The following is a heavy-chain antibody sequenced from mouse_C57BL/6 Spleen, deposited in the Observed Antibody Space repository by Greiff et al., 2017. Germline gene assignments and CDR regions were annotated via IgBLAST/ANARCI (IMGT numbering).Heavy chain of an antibody. D-gene: IGHD2-1*01. J-gene: IGHJ4*01. CDR1: GYTFTSYW. V-gene: IGHV1-52*01. Sequence: QVQLQQPGAELVRPGSSVKLSCKASGYTFTSYWMHWVKQRPIQGLEWIGNIDPSDSETHYNQKFKDKATLTVDKSSSTAYMHLSSLTSEDSAVYYCARYDNYVSYAMDYWGQGTSVTVSS. CDR2: IDPSDSET. CDR3: ARYDNYVSYAMDY.